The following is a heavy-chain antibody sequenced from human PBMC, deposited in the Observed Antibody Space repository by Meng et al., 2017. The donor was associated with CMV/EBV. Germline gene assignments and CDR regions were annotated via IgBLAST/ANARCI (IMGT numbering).Heavy chain of an antibody. D-gene: IGHD6-6*01. CDR3: ARGTKISSSFDY. CDR2: INRGDSVI. Sequence: GESLKISCSSSTFTLSNHDMNWVRQAPGKGLEWLSHINRGDSVIAYADSVRGRFTISRDNSKNTLYLQMNSLRAEDTAVYYCARGTKISSSFDYWGQGTLVTVSS. J-gene: IGHJ4*02. CDR1: TFTLSNHD. V-gene: IGHV3-48*03.